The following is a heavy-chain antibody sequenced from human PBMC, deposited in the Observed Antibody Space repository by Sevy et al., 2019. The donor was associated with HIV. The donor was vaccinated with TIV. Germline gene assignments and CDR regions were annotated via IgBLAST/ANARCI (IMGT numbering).Heavy chain of an antibody. CDR3: ARLFSRSADY. J-gene: IGHJ4*02. CDR1: GFTFSSYW. Sequence: GGSLRLSCAASGFTFSSYWMSWVRQAPGKGLEWVATINQAGSETFYVDSVKGRFTISRHNPRKSLYLQMNSLSAEDTAVYYCARLFSRSADYWGQGTLVTVSS. CDR2: INQAGSET. V-gene: IGHV3-7*01. D-gene: IGHD3-10*01.